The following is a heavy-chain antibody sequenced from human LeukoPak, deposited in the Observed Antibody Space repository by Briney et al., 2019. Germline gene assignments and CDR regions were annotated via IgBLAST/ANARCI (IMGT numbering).Heavy chain of an antibody. CDR2: ITYNGGST. CDR1: GFTFSSYA. V-gene: IGHV3-64*01. J-gene: IGHJ2*01. D-gene: IGHD3-10*01. CDR3: ARVYFGSGSSRPFDL. Sequence: PGGSLRLSCAASGFTFSSYAMHWVRQAPGKGLEYVSAITYNGGSTYYANSVKGRFTISRDNSKNTLYLQMGSLRPEDMAVYFCARVYFGSGSSRPFDLWGRGTLVTVSS.